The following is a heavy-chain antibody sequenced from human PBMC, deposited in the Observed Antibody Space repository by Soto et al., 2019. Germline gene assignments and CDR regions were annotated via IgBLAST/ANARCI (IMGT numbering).Heavy chain of an antibody. Sequence: GGSMRVSSAAAGLNFISYAMHWVRQDTGKGLEWVAVISYDGSNKYYADSVKGRFTISRDNSKNTLYLQMNSLRAEDTAVYYCARGLSVEMATSAHYWGQGTLVTVSS. CDR1: GLNFISYA. J-gene: IGHJ4*02. D-gene: IGHD5-12*01. CDR2: ISYDGSNK. V-gene: IGHV3-30-3*01. CDR3: ARGLSVEMATSAHY.